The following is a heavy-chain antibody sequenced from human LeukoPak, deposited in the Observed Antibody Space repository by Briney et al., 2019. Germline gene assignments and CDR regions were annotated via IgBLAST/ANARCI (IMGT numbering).Heavy chain of an antibody. CDR1: GFTFSSYT. CDR3: ARDHLLDP. Sequence: GGSLRLSCAASGFTFSSYTMNWVRQAPGKGLEWVSVIYSGGSTYYADSVKGRFTISRDNSKNTLYLQMNSLRAEDTAVYYCARDHLLDPWGQGTLVTVSS. V-gene: IGHV3-53*01. J-gene: IGHJ5*02. CDR2: IYSGGST.